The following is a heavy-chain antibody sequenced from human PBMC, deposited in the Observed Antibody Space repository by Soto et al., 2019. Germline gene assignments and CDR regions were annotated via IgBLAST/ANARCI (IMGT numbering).Heavy chain of an antibody. CDR3: ARQIIHCTNGVCPYYYYVDV. CDR2: IYYSGGT. V-gene: IGHV4-59*01. D-gene: IGHD2-8*01. Sequence: PSETLSLTCTVSGGSISSYYWSWIRQPPGKGLEWIGYIYYSGGTNYNPSLKSRVTISVDTSKNQFSLKLSSVTAADTAVYYCARQIIHCTNGVCPYYYYVDVWGKGTTVTVSS. CDR1: GGSISSYY. J-gene: IGHJ6*03.